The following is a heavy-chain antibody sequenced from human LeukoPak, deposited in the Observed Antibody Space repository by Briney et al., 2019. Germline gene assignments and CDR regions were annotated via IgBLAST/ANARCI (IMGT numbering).Heavy chain of an antibody. CDR1: GFTFSSYG. D-gene: IGHD1-14*01. J-gene: IGHJ4*02. Sequence: GGSLRLSCAASGFTFSSYGMHWVRQAPGKGLEWVAFIRYDGSNKYYADSVKGRFTISRDNSKNTLYLQMNSLRAEDTAVYYCARTRDIGQRFDYWGQGTLVTVSS. CDR2: IRYDGSNK. CDR3: ARTRDIGQRFDY. V-gene: IGHV3-30*02.